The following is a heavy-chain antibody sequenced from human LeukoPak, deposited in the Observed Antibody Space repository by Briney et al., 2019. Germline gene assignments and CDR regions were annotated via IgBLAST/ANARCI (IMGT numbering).Heavy chain of an antibody. Sequence: SETLSLTCAVYGGSFSGYYWSWIRQPPGKGLEWIGEINHSGSTNYNPSLKSRVTISEDMSKNQFSLKLSSVTAADTAVYYCARRHHGQWLVRFDYWGQGTLVTVSS. CDR1: GGSFSGYY. D-gene: IGHD6-19*01. J-gene: IGHJ4*02. V-gene: IGHV4-34*01. CDR2: INHSGST. CDR3: ARRHHGQWLVRFDY.